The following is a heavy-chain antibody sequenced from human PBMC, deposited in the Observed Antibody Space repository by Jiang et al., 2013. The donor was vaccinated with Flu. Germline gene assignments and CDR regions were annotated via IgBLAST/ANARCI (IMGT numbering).Heavy chain of an antibody. D-gene: IGHD3-16*01. J-gene: IGHJ4*02. V-gene: IGHV5-51*01. Sequence: GKGLEWMGIIYPGDSDTRYSPSFQGQVTISADKSISTAYLQWSSLKASDTAMYYCARRGAGGYYFDYWGQGTLVTVSS. CDR2: IYPGDSDT. CDR3: ARRGAGGYYFDY.